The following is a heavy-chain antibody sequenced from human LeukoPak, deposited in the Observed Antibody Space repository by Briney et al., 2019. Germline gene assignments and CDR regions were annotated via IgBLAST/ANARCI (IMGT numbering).Heavy chain of an antibody. CDR3: ARVCSSTSCQGNY. V-gene: IGHV1-18*01. CDR1: GYTFTSYG. J-gene: IGHJ4*02. D-gene: IGHD2-2*01. Sequence: ASVKVSCKASGYTFTSYGISWVRQAPGQGLEWMGWISAYNGNTNYAQKFQGRVTMTRDTSISTAYMELSRLRSDDTAVYYCARVCSSTSCQGNYWGQGTLVTVSS. CDR2: ISAYNGNT.